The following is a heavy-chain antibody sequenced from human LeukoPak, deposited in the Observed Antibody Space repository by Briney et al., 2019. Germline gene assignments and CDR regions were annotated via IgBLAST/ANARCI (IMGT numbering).Heavy chain of an antibody. Sequence: GGSLRLSCAASGFTFDDYAMHWVRQAPGKGLEWVSGISWNSGSIGYADSVKGRFTISRDNAKNPLYLQMNSLRAEDMALYYCAKDKSSGWRGSWFDPWGQGTLVTVSS. V-gene: IGHV3-9*03. CDR2: ISWNSGSI. CDR1: GFTFDDYA. CDR3: AKDKSSGWRGSWFDP. D-gene: IGHD6-19*01. J-gene: IGHJ5*02.